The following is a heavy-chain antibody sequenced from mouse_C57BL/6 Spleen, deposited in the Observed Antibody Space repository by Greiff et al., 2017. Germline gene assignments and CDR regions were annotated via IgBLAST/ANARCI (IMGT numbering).Heavy chain of an antibody. J-gene: IGHJ2*01. Sequence: EVKLMESGGGLVKPGGSLKLSCAVSGFTFSDYGMHWVRQAPEKGLEWVAYISSGSSTIYYADTVKGRFTISRDNAKNTLFLQMTSLRSEDTAMYYCARSYGSGVFFDYWGQGTTLTVSS. D-gene: IGHD1-1*01. CDR2: ISSGSSTI. CDR3: ARSYGSGVFFDY. V-gene: IGHV5-17*01. CDR1: GFTFSDYG.